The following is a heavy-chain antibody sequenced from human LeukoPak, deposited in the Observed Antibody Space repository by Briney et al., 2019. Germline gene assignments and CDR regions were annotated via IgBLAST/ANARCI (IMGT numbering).Heavy chain of an antibody. CDR2: IYPGDSDT. CDR1: GSIFTSYW. V-gene: IGHV5-51*01. J-gene: IGHJ4*02. CDR3: ARQNYFDY. Sequence: GESLQIFCKGSGSIFTSYWIGWVRQLPGKGLEWMGIIYPGDSDTRYSPSFQGQVTISADKSISTAYLQWSSLKASDTAMYYCARQNYFDYWGQGTLVTVSS.